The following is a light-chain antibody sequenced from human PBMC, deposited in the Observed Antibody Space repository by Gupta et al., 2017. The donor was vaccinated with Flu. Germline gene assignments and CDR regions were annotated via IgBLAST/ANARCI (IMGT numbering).Light chain of an antibody. V-gene: IGLV2-14*01. Sequence: QSAPTKPASVSGSPGHSLTLSCTGTSSDVGGYNYVSWYQQHPGKAPKLMIYEVTNRPSRVSNRFSGSKSGDTASLTISGLQPEDEADYYCSSDTTSSTYVFGTGTKVTVL. CDR2: EVT. CDR3: SSDTTSSTYV. CDR1: SSDVGGYNY. J-gene: IGLJ1*01.